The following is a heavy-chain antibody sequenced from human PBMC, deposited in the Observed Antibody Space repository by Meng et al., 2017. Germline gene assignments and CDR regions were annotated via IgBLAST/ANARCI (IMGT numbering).Heavy chain of an antibody. Sequence: QVRQQRSGAGLVKRSQTVALSGTVSGGSISSGGYYWSWISQHKGKGQEWIGYIYYSGSSYDNPTLKSIGTISVDTAKYQFSMKLSSVTAADTAVYYCARADRRVDNYGPNWFDPWGQGTLVTVSS. V-gene: IGHV4-31*01. CDR1: GGSISSGGYY. CDR3: ARADRRVDNYGPNWFDP. D-gene: IGHD5-24*01. CDR2: IYYSGSS. J-gene: IGHJ5*02.